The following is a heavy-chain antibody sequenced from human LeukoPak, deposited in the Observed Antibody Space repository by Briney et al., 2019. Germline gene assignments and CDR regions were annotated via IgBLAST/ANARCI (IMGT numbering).Heavy chain of an antibody. V-gene: IGHV1-2*02. CDR1: GYTFTGYY. CDR2: INPYSGGT. Sequence: ASVKVSCKASGYTFTGYYMHWVRQAPGQGLEWMGWINPYSGGTNYAQKFQGRVTMTRDTSISTAYMELSRLISDDTAVYYCAGAPIAARRNNWFAPWGQGTLVTVSS. CDR3: AGAPIAARRNNWFAP. J-gene: IGHJ5*02. D-gene: IGHD6-6*01.